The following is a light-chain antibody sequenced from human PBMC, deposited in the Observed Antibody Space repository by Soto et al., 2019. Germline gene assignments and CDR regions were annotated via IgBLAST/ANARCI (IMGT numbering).Light chain of an antibody. V-gene: IGKV1-39*01. CDR2: AAS. CDR1: QSISSY. Sequence: DIQMTQSPSSLSASVGDRVTITCRASQSISSYLNWYQQKPGKAPKLLIYAASSLQSWVPSRFSGSGSWTDFTLTISSLQPEDFATYYCQQSYSTLYTFGQGTKLDIK. CDR3: QQSYSTLYT. J-gene: IGKJ2*01.